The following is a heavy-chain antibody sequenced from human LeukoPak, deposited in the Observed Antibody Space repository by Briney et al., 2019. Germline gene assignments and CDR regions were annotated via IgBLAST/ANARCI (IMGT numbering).Heavy chain of an antibody. CDR3: ARVGIAGYCSSTSCYSGDY. CDR1: GGSNSSGSYY. J-gene: IGHJ4*02. CDR2: IYTSGST. D-gene: IGHD2-2*02. V-gene: IGHV4-61*02. Sequence: NPSQTLSLTCTVSGGSNSSGSYYWSWIRQPAGKGLEWIGRIYTSGSTNYNPSLKSRVTISVDTSKNQFSLKLSSVTAADTAVYYCARVGIAGYCSSTSCYSGDYWGQGTLVTVSS.